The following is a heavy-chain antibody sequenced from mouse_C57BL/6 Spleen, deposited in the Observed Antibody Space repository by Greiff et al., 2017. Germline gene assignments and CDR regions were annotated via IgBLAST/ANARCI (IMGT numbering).Heavy chain of an antibody. Sequence: QVQLQQPGAELVKPGASVKMSCKASGYTFTSYWITWVKQRPGQGLEWIGDIYPGSGSTNYNEKFKSKATLTVDTSSSTAYMQRSSLTSDASAFYYGARGPYCYGGAMDYWGQGTSVTVSS. V-gene: IGHV1-55*01. CDR1: GYTFTSYW. J-gene: IGHJ4*01. CDR3: ARGPYCYGGAMDY. D-gene: IGHD1-1*01. CDR2: IYPGSGST.